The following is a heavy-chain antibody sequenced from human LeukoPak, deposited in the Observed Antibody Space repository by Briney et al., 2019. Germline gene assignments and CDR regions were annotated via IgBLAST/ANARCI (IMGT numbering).Heavy chain of an antibody. CDR2: IYYSGST. V-gene: IGHV4-61*08. Sequence: SETLSLTCTVSGGSISSGGYYWSWIRQHPGKGLEWIGYIYYSGSTNYNPSLKSRVTISVDTSKNQFSLKLSSVTAADTAVYYCARDQADYDFWSGYYQPKRAFDIWGQGTMVTVSS. CDR1: GGSISSGGYY. CDR3: ARDQADYDFWSGYYQPKRAFDI. J-gene: IGHJ3*02. D-gene: IGHD3-3*01.